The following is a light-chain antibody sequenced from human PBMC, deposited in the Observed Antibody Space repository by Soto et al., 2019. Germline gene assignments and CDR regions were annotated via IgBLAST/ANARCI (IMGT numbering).Light chain of an antibody. V-gene: IGKV2-24*01. Sequence: DIVMTQTPLSSPVTLGQPSSISCRSSQSLVPSDGNTYLSWLQQRPDQPPRLLIYKISEWFSGVRDRFSGSGVGRDFTLKISRLEAADVGVYYWMQATRFPITFSKGTRLEVK. CDR1: QSLVPSDGNTY. CDR3: MQATRFPIT. CDR2: KIS. J-gene: IGKJ5*01.